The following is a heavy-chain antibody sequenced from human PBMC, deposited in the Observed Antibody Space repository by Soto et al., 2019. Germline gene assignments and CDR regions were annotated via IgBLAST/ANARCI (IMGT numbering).Heavy chain of an antibody. CDR1: GFTFSSYG. J-gene: IGHJ4*02. Sequence: GGSLRLSCAASGFTFSSYGMHWVRQAPGKGMEWVAVIWYDGSNRYYADSVKGRFTISRDNSKNTLYLQMNSLRAEDTAVYYCARDSSGYLPAPDHWGQGTLVTVSS. CDR2: IWYDGSNR. V-gene: IGHV3-33*01. CDR3: ARDSSGYLPAPDH. D-gene: IGHD3-22*01.